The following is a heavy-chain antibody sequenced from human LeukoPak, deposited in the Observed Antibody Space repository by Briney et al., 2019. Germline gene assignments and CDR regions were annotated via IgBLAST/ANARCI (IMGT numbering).Heavy chain of an antibody. CDR3: ARGVVAATDY. CDR1: GYSISSGYY. D-gene: IGHD2-15*01. CDR2: IYHSGST. Sequence: SETLSLTCTVSGYSISSGYYWGWIRQPPGKGLEWIGSIYHSGSTYYNPSLKSRVTISVDTSKYQFSLKLSSVTAADTAVYYCARGVVAATDYWGQGTLVTVSS. J-gene: IGHJ4*02. V-gene: IGHV4-38-2*02.